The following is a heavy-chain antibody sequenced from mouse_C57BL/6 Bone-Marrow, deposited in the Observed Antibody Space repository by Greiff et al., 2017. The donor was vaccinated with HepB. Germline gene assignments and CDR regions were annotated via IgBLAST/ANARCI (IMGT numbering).Heavy chain of an antibody. V-gene: IGHV7-3*01. J-gene: IGHJ4*01. D-gene: IGHD3-1*01. CDR1: GFTFTDYY. CDR3: AIPRGYDFYAMDY. Sequence: EVKVVESGGGLVQPGGSLSLSCAASGFTFTDYYMSWVRQPPGKALEWLGFIRNKANGYTTEYSASVKGRFTISRDNSQSILYLQMNALRAEDSATYYCAIPRGYDFYAMDYWGQGTSVTVSS. CDR2: IRNKANGYTT.